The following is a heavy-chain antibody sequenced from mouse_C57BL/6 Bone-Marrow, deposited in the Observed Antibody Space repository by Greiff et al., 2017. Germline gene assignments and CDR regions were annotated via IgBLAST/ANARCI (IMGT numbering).Heavy chain of an antibody. CDR2: IDPSDSYT. J-gene: IGHJ4*01. V-gene: IGHV1-50*01. Sequence: VKLQQPGAELVKPGASVKLSCKASGYTFTSYWMQWVKQRPGQGLEWIGEIDPSDSYTNYNQKFKGKATLTVDTSSSTAYMQLSSLTSEDSAVYYCAREELYAMDYWGQGTSVTVSS. CDR3: AREELYAMDY. CDR1: GYTFTSYW.